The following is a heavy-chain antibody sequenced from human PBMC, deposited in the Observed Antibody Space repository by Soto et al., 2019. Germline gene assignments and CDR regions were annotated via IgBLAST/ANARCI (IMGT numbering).Heavy chain of an antibody. CDR3: ASTYSTSWYWFDP. Sequence: QVTVKESGPVLVKPTETLTLTCTVSGFSLSNAGLGVSWIRQPPGKALEWLAHIFSNDEKAYSTSLKSRLPNSNHTSKRQVVLTMTNMDPADTATYYCASTYSTSWYWFDPWGQGTLVTVSS. D-gene: IGHD6-13*01. CDR2: IFSNDEK. CDR1: GFSLSNAGLG. J-gene: IGHJ5*02. V-gene: IGHV2-26*04.